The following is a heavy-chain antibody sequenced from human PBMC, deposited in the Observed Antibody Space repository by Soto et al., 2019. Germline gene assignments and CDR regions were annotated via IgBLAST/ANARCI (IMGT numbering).Heavy chain of an antibody. CDR2: IYYSGNT. CDR1: GGSTSSDNY. CDR3: AREGGESSDGLYYFDS. V-gene: IGHV4-30-4*01. Sequence: LSLNCTVSGGSTSSDNYWSWIRQPPGKGLEWIGHIYYSGNTDYNPSLKSRLAISIDTSKNQFSLKLSSVTAADTAVYFCAREGGESSDGLYYFDSWGQGSLVTVSS. J-gene: IGHJ4*02. D-gene: IGHD3-16*01.